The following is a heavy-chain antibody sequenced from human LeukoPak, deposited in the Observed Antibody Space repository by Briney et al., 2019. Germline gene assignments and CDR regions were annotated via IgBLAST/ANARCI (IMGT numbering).Heavy chain of an antibody. CDR1: GGSISSYY. CDR3: ARYEADYGDYNFDY. J-gene: IGHJ4*02. V-gene: IGHV4-59*01. Sequence: SETLSLTCTVPGGSISSYYWSWIRQPPGKGLEWIGYIYYSGSTNYNPSLKSRVTISVDTSKNQFSLKLSSATAADTAVYYCARYEADYGDYNFDYWGQGTLVTVSS. CDR2: IYYSGST. D-gene: IGHD4-17*01.